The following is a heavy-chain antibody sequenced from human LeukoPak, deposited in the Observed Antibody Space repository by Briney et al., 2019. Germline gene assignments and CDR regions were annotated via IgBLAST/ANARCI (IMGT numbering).Heavy chain of an antibody. V-gene: IGHV4-61*02. CDR1: GGSISSGSYY. J-gene: IGHJ4*02. Sequence: PSQTLSLTCTVSGGSISSGSYYWSWIRQPAGKGLEWIGRIYTSGSTNYNPSLKSRVTISVDTSKNQFSLRLSSVTAADTAVYYCARGSFFDHYDSSGYPDYWGQGTLVTVSS. CDR3: ARGSFFDHYDSSGYPDY. D-gene: IGHD3-22*01. CDR2: IYTSGST.